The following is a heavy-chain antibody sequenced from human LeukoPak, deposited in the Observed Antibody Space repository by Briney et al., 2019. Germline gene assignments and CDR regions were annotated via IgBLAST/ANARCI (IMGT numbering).Heavy chain of an antibody. CDR3: AREGYCGSASCYGWFDP. D-gene: IGHD2-2*01. Sequence: GRSLRLSCAASGFTFSSYAMHWVRQAPGKGLEWVADISYDGGNTRHADSVGGRFTISRDKSNNTLYLQMNTLRPEDTAVYYCAREGYCGSASCYGWFDPWGQGALVTVSS. CDR2: ISYDGGNT. CDR1: GFTFSSYA. J-gene: IGHJ5*02. V-gene: IGHV3-30*16.